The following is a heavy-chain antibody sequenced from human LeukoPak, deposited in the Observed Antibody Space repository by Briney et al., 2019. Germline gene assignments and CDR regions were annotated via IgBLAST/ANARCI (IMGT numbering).Heavy chain of an antibody. CDR2: IKQDGGEK. CDR1: GFTFSSYS. Sequence: GGSLRLSCAASGFTFSSYSMNWVRQAPGKGLEWVANIKQDGGEKFYVDSVKGRFTISRDNAKNSLYLQMNSLRAEDTAVYYCAREDHSNYNYWGQGTLVTVSS. CDR3: AREDHSNYNY. V-gene: IGHV3-7*01. J-gene: IGHJ4*02. D-gene: IGHD4-11*01.